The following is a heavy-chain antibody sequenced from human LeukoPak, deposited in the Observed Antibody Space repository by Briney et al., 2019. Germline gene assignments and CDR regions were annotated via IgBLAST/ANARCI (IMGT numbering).Heavy chain of an antibody. J-gene: IGHJ3*02. V-gene: IGHV3-74*01. CDR1: GFTFSRHW. CDR3: SRAKVIEMATSYNDASDI. D-gene: IGHD5-24*01. CDR2: IKSDGTST. Sequence: QPGGSLRLSCAASGFTFSRHWMYWVRQAPGKGLVWVSRIKSDGTSTSYADAVKGRFTISRDNAKNTLYLQMNSLRAEDTAVYYCSRAKVIEMATSYNDASDIWGQGTKVTVSS.